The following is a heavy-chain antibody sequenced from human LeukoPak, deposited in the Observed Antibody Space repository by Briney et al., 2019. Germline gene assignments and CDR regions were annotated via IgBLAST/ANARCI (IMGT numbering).Heavy chain of an antibody. J-gene: IGHJ4*02. CDR1: GGSISSSNW. CDR3: ARLGDSSGYYALDY. CDR2: IYHSGST. Sequence: SETLSLTCAVSGGSISSSNWWTWVRQPPGKGLEWIGEIYHSGSTNYNPSLKSRVTISVDKSKNQFSLRLSSVTAADTAVYYCARLGDSSGYYALDYWGQGTLVTVSS. D-gene: IGHD3-22*01. V-gene: IGHV4-4*02.